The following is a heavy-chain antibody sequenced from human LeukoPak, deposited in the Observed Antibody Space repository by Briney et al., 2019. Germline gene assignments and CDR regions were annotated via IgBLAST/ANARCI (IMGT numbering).Heavy chain of an antibody. Sequence: PGSSLRLSCAASGFIFSHYGMHWVRQAPGKGLEWVAVIWSDGSNSFYAGSVKGRFTISRDNAQNTVFLQINSLRAEDTAMYYCARDAQRGFGYSNSLRYWGQGTLVTVSS. V-gene: IGHV3-33*01. CDR1: GFIFSHYG. J-gene: IGHJ4*01. CDR2: IWSDGSNS. D-gene: IGHD4-11*01. CDR3: ARDAQRGFGYSNSLRY.